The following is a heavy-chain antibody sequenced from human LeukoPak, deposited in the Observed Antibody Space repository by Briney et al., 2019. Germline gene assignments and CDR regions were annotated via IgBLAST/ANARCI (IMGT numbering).Heavy chain of an antibody. CDR3: AKGVVTDSSGYYAVFAFDI. Sequence: GGSLRLSCAASGFTFSTYAMSWVRQAPGKGLEWVSGISGSGDNTFIADSVKGRFTISRDNSKNTLYLQMNSLRAEDTAVYYCAKGVVTDSSGYYAVFAFDIWGQGTMVTVSS. D-gene: IGHD3-22*01. V-gene: IGHV3-23*01. CDR1: GFTFSTYA. CDR2: ISGSGDNT. J-gene: IGHJ3*02.